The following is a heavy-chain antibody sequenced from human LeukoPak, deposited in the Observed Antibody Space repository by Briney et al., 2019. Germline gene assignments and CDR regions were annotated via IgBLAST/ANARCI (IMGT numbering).Heavy chain of an antibody. CDR3: ARRGHGYGSPFDY. Sequence: GGSLRLSCAASGFTVSSNYMNWVRQAPGKGLEWVSMIYSGGNTFYTDSVKGRFIISRDNSKNTLDLQMNSLRAEDTAVYYCARRGHGYGSPFDYWGQGTLVTASS. CDR1: GFTVSSNY. J-gene: IGHJ4*02. V-gene: IGHV3-66*04. CDR2: IYSGGNT. D-gene: IGHD5-18*01.